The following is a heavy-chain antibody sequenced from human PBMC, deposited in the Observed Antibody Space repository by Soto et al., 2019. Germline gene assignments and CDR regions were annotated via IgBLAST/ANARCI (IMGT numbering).Heavy chain of an antibody. Sequence: PGGSLRLSCAASGFTFSTYAMNWVRQAPGKGLEWVSVISYDGSNKQFADSVKGRFTISRDNSKNTLYLQMNSLRAEDTAVYYCAKDRGEYSSDLSLGHWGQGTLVTVSS. J-gene: IGHJ4*02. V-gene: IGHV3-30*04. CDR1: GFTFSTYA. CDR2: ISYDGSNK. CDR3: AKDRGEYSSDLSLGH. D-gene: IGHD6-19*01.